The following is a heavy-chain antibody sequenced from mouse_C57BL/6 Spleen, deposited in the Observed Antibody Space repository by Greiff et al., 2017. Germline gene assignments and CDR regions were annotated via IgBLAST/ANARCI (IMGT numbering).Heavy chain of an antibody. CDR3: ARYTMFKKGYFDY. D-gene: IGHD2-2*01. Sequence: QVQLQQSGAELARPGASVKLSCKASGYTFTSYGISWVKQRTGQGLEWIGEIYPRSGNTYYNEKFKGKATLTADKSSSTAYMELRSLPSEDSAVYFCARYTMFKKGYFDYWGQGTTLTVSS. J-gene: IGHJ2*01. CDR2: IYPRSGNT. CDR1: GYTFTSYG. V-gene: IGHV1-81*01.